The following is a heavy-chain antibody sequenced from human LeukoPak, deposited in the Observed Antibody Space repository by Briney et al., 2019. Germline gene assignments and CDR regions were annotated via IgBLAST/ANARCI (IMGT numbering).Heavy chain of an antibody. CDR3: ARWGYSYGYLVFDY. CDR2: IYYSGST. V-gene: IGHV4-59*01. J-gene: IGHJ4*02. D-gene: IGHD5-18*01. Sequence: SETLSLTCTVSGGSISSYYWSCIRQPPGKGLEWIGYIYYSGSTNYNPSLKSRVTISVDTSKNQFSLKLSSVTAADTAVYYCARWGYSYGYLVFDYWGQGTLVTVSS. CDR1: GGSISSYY.